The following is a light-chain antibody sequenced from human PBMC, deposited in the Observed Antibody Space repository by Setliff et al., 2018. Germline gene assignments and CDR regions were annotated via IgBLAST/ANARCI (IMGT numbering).Light chain of an antibody. V-gene: IGLV2-14*01. J-gene: IGLJ1*01. CDR2: EVT. CDR1: SADVGSSKY. Sequence: QSALTQPASVSGSPGQSITISSVGTSADVGSSKYVSWYQQHPDKAPKLIPYEVTDRPSGISNRFYGSMSGNTASLTISGLQAGDEADYYCCAFTTSATVVFAPGTKGTV. CDR3: CAFTTSATVV.